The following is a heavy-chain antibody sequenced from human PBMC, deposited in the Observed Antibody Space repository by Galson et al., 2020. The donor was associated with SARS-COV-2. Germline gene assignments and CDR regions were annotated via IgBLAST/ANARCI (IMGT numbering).Heavy chain of an antibody. V-gene: IGHV3-48*03. CDR3: ATGDVWFES. Sequence: GGPLRLSCAASALTSTNTEMNWVRQAPRQGLEWLSYISMSGITLYYADSVTGRFTISRDNAENSLYLQMNSLRAEDTGIYYCATGDVWFESWGQGTLVTVSS. CDR2: ISMSGITL. D-gene: IGHD7-27*01. CDR1: ALTSTNTE. J-gene: IGHJ5*01.